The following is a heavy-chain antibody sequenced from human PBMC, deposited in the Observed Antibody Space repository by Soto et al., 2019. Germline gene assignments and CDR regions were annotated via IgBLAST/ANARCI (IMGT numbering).Heavy chain of an antibody. CDR2: IIPISGTA. Sequence: QVQLVQSGAEVKKPGSSLKVSCKASGGTFSSYAISWVRQAPGQGLEWMGGIIPISGTANYAQKFQGRFTITADEYRSKEYVELSSLRSEDTAVYYCAVDALYYDILTCYYFWGQGILVTVSS. V-gene: IGHV1-69*01. D-gene: IGHD3-9*01. J-gene: IGHJ4*02. CDR1: GGTFSSYA. CDR3: AVDALYYDILTCYYF.